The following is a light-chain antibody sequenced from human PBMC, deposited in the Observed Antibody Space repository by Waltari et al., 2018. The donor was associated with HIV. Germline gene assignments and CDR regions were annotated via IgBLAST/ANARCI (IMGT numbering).Light chain of an antibody. CDR3: QQRNTWPIT. J-gene: IGKJ5*01. Sequence: EVVLSQSPATLSLSPGERATLSCRASQSFGSSLNWYQQTPGQAPRLLIFDTSNRATGIPARFSGSGSGTDFTLTISSLEPEDFAVYYCQQRNTWPITFGQGTRLEI. CDR1: QSFGSS. V-gene: IGKV3-11*01. CDR2: DTS.